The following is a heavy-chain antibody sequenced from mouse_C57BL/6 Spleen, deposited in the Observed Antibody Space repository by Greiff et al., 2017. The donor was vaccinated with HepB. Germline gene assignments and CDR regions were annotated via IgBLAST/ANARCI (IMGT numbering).Heavy chain of an antibody. V-gene: IGHV1-55*01. CDR2: IYPGSGST. Sequence: VKLQQPGAELVKPGASVKMSCKASGYTFTSYWITWVKQRPGQGLEWIGDIYPGSGSTNYNEKFKSKATLTVDTSSSTAYMQLSSLTSEDSAVYYCAREGTVVASPYFDYWGQGTTLTVSS. CDR3: AREGTVVASPYFDY. CDR1: GYTFTSYW. J-gene: IGHJ2*01. D-gene: IGHD1-1*01.